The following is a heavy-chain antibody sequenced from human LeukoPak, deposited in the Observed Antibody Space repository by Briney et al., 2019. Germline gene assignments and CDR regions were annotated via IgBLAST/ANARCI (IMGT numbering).Heavy chain of an antibody. CDR3: ARGPAYCGGNSYFDY. V-gene: IGHV3-30-3*01. J-gene: IGHJ4*02. Sequence: KAGGSLRLSCAASGFTFSTYAMHWVRQAPGKGLEWVAVISYDGSNKYYADSVKGRFTISRDNSKNTLYLQMNSLRAEDTAVYYCARGPAYCGGNSYFDYWGQGTLVTASS. D-gene: IGHD2-21*02. CDR1: GFTFSTYA. CDR2: ISYDGSNK.